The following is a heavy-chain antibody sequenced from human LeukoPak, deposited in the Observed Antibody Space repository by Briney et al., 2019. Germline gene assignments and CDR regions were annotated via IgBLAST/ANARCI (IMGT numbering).Heavy chain of an antibody. J-gene: IGHJ6*03. D-gene: IGHD2-8*01. CDR2: ISGSGGST. V-gene: IGHV3-23*01. CDR1: GFTFSSYA. Sequence: GGSLRLSCAASGFTFSSYAMSWVRQAPGKGLEWVSAISGSGGSTYYADSVKGRFTISRDNSKNTLYLQMNSLRAEDTAVYYCAKWGLDIVLMVYAPGFYYYMDVWGKGTTVTVSS. CDR3: AKWGLDIVLMVYAPGFYYYMDV.